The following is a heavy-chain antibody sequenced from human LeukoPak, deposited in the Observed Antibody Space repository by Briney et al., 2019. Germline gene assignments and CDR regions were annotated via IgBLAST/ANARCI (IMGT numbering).Heavy chain of an antibody. Sequence: ASVKVSCKASGYTFADYGITWVRQAPGQGLEWMGWISAYNGKTKYAQKLQGGVTMTTDTSTSTAYMELRSLTSDDTAVYYCARDGCFGGSCYSDYYYVMDVWGQGTTVTVSS. V-gene: IGHV1-18*01. CDR2: ISAYNGKT. CDR1: GYTFADYG. D-gene: IGHD2-15*01. J-gene: IGHJ6*02. CDR3: ARDGCFGGSCYSDYYYVMDV.